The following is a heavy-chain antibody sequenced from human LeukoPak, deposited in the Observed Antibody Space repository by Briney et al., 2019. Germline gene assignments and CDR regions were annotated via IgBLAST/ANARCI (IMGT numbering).Heavy chain of an antibody. CDR2: IYYSGST. J-gene: IGHJ4*02. Sequence: SETLSLTCTVSGGSISSSNYYWGWIRQPPGKGLEWIGSIYYSGSTYKNPSLKSRITISVDTSKKQLSLKLRSVTAADTAVFYCAKMGHYYDSSGYYYDYWGQGTLVTVSS. D-gene: IGHD3-22*01. V-gene: IGHV4-39*01. CDR3: AKMGHYYDSSGYYYDY. CDR1: GGSISSSNYY.